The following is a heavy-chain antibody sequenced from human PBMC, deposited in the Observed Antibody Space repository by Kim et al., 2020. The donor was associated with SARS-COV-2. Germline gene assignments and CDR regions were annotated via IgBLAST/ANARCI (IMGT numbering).Heavy chain of an antibody. CDR2: IYYSGST. Sequence: SETLSLTCTVSGGSISSYYWSWIRQPPGKGLEWIGYIYYSGSTNYNPSLKSRVTISVDTSKNQFSLKLSSVTAADTAVYYCARDLRRPPDYYYYGMDVWG. V-gene: IGHV4-59*01. D-gene: IGHD3-10*01. CDR3: ARDLRRPPDYYYYGMDV. CDR1: GGSISSYY. J-gene: IGHJ6*01.